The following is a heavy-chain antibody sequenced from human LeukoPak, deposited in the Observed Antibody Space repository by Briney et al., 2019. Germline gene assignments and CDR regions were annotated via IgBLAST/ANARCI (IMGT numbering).Heavy chain of an antibody. CDR1: GFTFSDHG. Sequence: PGRSLILSCAASGFTFSDHGMHWVRQAPGKGLEWVAVIWYDGSNKYYADSVKGRFTISRDNSKNTLYLQMNSLRAEDTAVYYCARDRLGELSLQGYYFDYWGQGTLVTVSS. D-gene: IGHD3-16*02. V-gene: IGHV3-33*01. CDR2: IWYDGSNK. J-gene: IGHJ4*02. CDR3: ARDRLGELSLQGYYFDY.